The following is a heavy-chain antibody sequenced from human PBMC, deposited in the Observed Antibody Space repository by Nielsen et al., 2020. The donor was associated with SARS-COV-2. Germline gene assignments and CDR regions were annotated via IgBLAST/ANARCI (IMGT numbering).Heavy chain of an antibody. V-gene: IGHV3-11*04. CDR3: AREGSADAFDI. CDR1: GFPFSDFY. J-gene: IGHJ3*02. Sequence: GESLKISCAASGFPFSDFYMSWIRQAPGKGLEWRSYIGQGGTPIYYADSVKGRFSISRDNAKKSLYLQMNSLRAEDTAVYYCAREGSADAFDIWGQGTMVTVSS. CDR2: IGQGGTPI.